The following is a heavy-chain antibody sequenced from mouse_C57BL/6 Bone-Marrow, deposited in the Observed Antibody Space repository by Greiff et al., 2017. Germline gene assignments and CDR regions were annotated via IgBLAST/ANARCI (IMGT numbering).Heavy chain of an antibody. CDR2: IDPETGGT. V-gene: IGHV1-15*01. J-gene: IGHJ2*01. D-gene: IGHD1-1*01. CDR1: GYTFTDYE. Sequence: QVQLQQSGAELVRPGASVTLSCKASGYTFTDYEMHWVKQTPVHGLEWIGAIDPETGGTASNQKFKGKAILTADKSSSTAYMELRSMTSEDSAVEYCTRTHCYGSPFDYWGQGTTLTVSS. CDR3: TRTHCYGSPFDY.